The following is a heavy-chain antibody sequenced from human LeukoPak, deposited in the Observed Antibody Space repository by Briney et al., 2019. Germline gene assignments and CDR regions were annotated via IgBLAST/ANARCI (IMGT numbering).Heavy chain of an antibody. J-gene: IGHJ5*02. CDR2: ISAYNGNT. D-gene: IGHD2-2*01. CDR1: GYTFTSYG. V-gene: IGHV1-18*03. Sequence: ASVKVSCKASGYTFTSYGISWVRQAPGQGLEWMGWISAYNGNTNYAQKLQGRVTMTTDTSTSTAYMELRSLRSDDMAVYYCARDPRYCSSTSCYGWWFDPWGQGTLVTVSS. CDR3: ARDPRYCSSTSCYGWWFDP.